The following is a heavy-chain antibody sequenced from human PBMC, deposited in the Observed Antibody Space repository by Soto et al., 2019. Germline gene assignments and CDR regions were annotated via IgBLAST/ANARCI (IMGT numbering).Heavy chain of an antibody. CDR1: GYRFTSYW. J-gene: IGHJ4*02. D-gene: IGHD2-2*01. CDR3: ARPERYCSSTSCSYFDY. V-gene: IGHV5-51*01. CDR2: IYPGDSDI. Sequence: PGESLKISCKGSGYRFTSYWIAWVRQMPGKGLEWMGIIYPGDSDISYSPSFQGQVTISADKSISTAYLQWSSLKASDTAIYYCARPERYCSSTSCSYFDYWGKGTQVTVSS.